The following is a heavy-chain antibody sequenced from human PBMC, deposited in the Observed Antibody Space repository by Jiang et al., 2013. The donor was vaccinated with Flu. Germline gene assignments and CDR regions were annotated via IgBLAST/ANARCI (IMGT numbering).Heavy chain of an antibody. J-gene: IGHJ4*02. V-gene: IGHV3-23*01. Sequence: GGSLRLSCAASGFTFSSYAMSWVRQAPGKGLEWVSAISGSGGSTYYADSVKGRFTISRDNSKNTQYLQMNSLRAEDTAVYYCAKDPLPDYGDYNVTLDYWGQGTLVTVSS. D-gene: IGHD4-17*01. CDR2: ISGSGGST. CDR1: GFTFSSYA. CDR3: AKDPLPDYGDYNVTLDY.